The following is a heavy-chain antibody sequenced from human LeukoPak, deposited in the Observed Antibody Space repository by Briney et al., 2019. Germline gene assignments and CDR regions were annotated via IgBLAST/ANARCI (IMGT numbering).Heavy chain of an antibody. V-gene: IGHV4-34*01. CDR2: INHTGST. D-gene: IGHD1-1*01. CDR3: ARLERGYYYYMDV. Sequence: SETLSLTCAVYGGSFSGYYWSWIRQPPGKGLEWIGEINHTGSTNYNPSLKSRVTISVDTSKNQFSLKLSSVTAADTAVYYCARLERGYYYYMDVWGKGTTVTVSS. J-gene: IGHJ6*03. CDR1: GGSFSGYY.